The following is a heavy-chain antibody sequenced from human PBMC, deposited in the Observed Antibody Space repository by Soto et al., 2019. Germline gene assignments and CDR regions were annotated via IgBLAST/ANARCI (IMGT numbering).Heavy chain of an antibody. CDR1: GGSISSYY. V-gene: IGHV4-59*01. CDR2: IYYSGST. CDR3: ARVMTTVTTVAFDI. Sequence: QVQLQESGPGLVKPSETLSLTCTVSGGSISSYYWSWIRQPPGKGLEWIGYIYYSGSTNYNPSLKRRVTISVATSKNQFSLKLSSVTAADTAVYYCARVMTTVTTVAFDIWGQGTMVTVSS. D-gene: IGHD4-17*01. J-gene: IGHJ3*02.